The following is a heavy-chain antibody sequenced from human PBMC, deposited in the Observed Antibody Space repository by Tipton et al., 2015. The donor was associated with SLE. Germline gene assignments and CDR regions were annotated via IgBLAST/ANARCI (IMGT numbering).Heavy chain of an antibody. J-gene: IGHJ4*02. D-gene: IGHD4-17*01. Sequence: SLRLSCAASGFTLTNYGLHWVRQAPGKGLEWVAVIWHDGSNTYYADSVKGRFTISRDNSKNTLYLQMNSLRAEDTAVYYCARVSSWVVETVTTFSLDYWGQGTLVTVSS. CDR2: IWHDGSNT. CDR1: GFTLTNYG. CDR3: ARVSSWVVETVTTFSLDY. V-gene: IGHV3-33*01.